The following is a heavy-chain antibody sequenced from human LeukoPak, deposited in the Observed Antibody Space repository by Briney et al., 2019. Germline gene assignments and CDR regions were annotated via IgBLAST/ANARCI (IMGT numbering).Heavy chain of an antibody. CDR3: ARVGDSSSWYYYYYYMDV. CDR1: GGSISSSAYH. Sequence: SETLSLTCTVSGGSISSSAYHWGWIRQPPGKGLEWIGYIYYSGSTNYNPSLKSRVTISVDTSKNQFSLKLSSVTAADTAVYYCARVGDSSSWYYYYYYMDVWGKGTTVTISS. CDR2: IYYSGST. J-gene: IGHJ6*03. D-gene: IGHD6-13*01. V-gene: IGHV4-61*08.